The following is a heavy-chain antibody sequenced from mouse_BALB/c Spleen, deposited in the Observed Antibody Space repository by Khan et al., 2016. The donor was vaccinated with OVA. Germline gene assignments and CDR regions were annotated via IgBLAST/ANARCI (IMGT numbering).Heavy chain of an antibody. Sequence: QIQLVQSGPELKKPGETVKISCKASGYTFTNYGMNWVKQAPGKGLKWMGWINTYTGEPTYADDFKGRFAFSLETSASTAYLQINNLKNEDMATYFCVRGGYYGQYFDYWGQGTTLTVSS. CDR3: VRGGYYGQYFDY. J-gene: IGHJ2*01. D-gene: IGHD1-1*02. CDR2: INTYTGEP. CDR1: GYTFTNYG. V-gene: IGHV9-1*02.